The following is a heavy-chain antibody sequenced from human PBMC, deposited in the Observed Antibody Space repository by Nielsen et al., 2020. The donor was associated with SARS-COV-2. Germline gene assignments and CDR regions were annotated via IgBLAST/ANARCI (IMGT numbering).Heavy chain of an antibody. CDR2: ITMSGAYM. J-gene: IGHJ2*01. V-gene: IGHV3-21*06. CDR1: GFTFSDYA. Sequence: GESLKISCAASGFTFSDYAMNWVRQAPGKGLEWVASITMSGAYMYYADSVRGRFTVSRDNAENSLYLQMNSLRDEDTAVYYCARDQDGGAATSNWYFDLWGRGTLVIVSS. D-gene: IGHD6-25*01. CDR3: ARDQDGGAATSNWYFDL.